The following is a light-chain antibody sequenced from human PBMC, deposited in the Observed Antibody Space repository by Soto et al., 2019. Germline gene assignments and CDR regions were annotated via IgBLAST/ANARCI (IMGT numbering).Light chain of an antibody. CDR3: AAWDDSLNVLV. CDR2: SNN. V-gene: IGLV1-44*01. J-gene: IGLJ2*01. Sequence: QSVLTQPPSVSGTPGQRVNMSCSGSSSNIGSKSVSWYQHLPQTAPKLLIYSNNQRPSGVPGRFSGSKSGTPASLAISGLQSDDETQYYCAAWDDSLNVLVFGGGTKVTVL. CDR1: SSNIGSKS.